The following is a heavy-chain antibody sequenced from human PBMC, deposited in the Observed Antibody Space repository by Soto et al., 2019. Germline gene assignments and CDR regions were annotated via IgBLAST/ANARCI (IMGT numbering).Heavy chain of an antibody. J-gene: IGHJ5*02. Sequence: SETLSLTCTVSGGSISSYYWSWIRQPPGKGLEWIGYIYYSGSTNYNPSLKSRVTISVDTSKNQFSLKLSSVTAADTAVYYCARDRCGGDCYYGKWFDPWGQGTLVTVSS. CDR2: IYYSGST. V-gene: IGHV4-59*01. CDR3: ARDRCGGDCYYGKWFDP. D-gene: IGHD2-21*02. CDR1: GGSISSYY.